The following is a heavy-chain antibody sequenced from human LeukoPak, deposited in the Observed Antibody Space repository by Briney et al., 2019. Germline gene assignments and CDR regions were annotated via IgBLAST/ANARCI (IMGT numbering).Heavy chain of an antibody. CDR1: GGTFSSYA. D-gene: IGHD1-1*01. CDR3: ARDSTGTTDGGDY. CDR2: IIPIFGTA. Sequence: SVKVSCKASGGTFSSYAISWVRQAPGQGLEWMGGIIPIFGTANYAQKFQGRVTITADKSTSTAYMELSSLRSEDTAVYHCARDSTGTTDGGDYWGQGTLVTVSS. J-gene: IGHJ4*02. V-gene: IGHV1-69*06.